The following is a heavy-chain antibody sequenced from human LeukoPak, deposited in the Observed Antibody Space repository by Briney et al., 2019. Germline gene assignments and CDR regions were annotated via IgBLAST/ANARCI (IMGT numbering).Heavy chain of an antibody. V-gene: IGHV4-4*02. J-gene: IGHJ4*02. CDR1: GVSITDNW. CDR2: ILHTGPT. D-gene: IGHD5-12*01. CDR3: ARRSGYDLLDY. Sequence: RASETLSLTCAVSGVSITDNWWSWVRQPPGKGLEWIGEILHTGPTNFNPSLKSRVTISMDKSKNQLSLRLNSVTAADTAVYYCARRSGYDLLDYWGQGTLVTVSS.